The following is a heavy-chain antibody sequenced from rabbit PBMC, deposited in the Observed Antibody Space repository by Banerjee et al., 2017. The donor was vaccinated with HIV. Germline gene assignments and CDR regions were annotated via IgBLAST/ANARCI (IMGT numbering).Heavy chain of an antibody. CDR1: GFSFSNRYV. CDR3: ARGYDGGSGYNL. D-gene: IGHD8-1*01. J-gene: IGHJ4*01. V-gene: IGHV1S45*01. Sequence: QEQLEESGGDLVKPEGSLTLTCKASGFSFSNRYVMCWVRQAPGKGLEWIACINTSSGNTVYANWAKGRLTISKTSSTTVTLQMTSLTAADTATHFCARGYDGGSGYNLWGQGTLVTVS. CDR2: INTSSGNT.